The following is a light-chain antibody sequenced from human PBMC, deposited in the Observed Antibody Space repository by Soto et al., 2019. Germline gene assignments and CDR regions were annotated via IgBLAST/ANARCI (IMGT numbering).Light chain of an antibody. Sequence: QSVLTQPASVSGSPGQSITISCTGTTSDIGGYNYVSWYQQYPGKAPKLIIYEVRNRPSGVSNRFSASKSGNTASLTISGLQAEDDAVYYCYSYTGSSTLFGTGTKVTV. CDR2: EVR. V-gene: IGLV2-14*01. CDR1: TSDIGGYNY. CDR3: YSYTGSSTL. J-gene: IGLJ1*01.